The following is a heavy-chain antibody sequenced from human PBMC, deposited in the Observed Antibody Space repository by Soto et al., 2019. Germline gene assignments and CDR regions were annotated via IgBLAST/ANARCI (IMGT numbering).Heavy chain of an antibody. D-gene: IGHD2-2*01. CDR1: GGTFSSYA. CDR3: ARHVPAAGYFYGIDV. J-gene: IGHJ6*02. V-gene: IGHV1-69*12. Sequence: QVQLVQSGAEVKKPGSSVKVSCKASGGTFSSYAISWVRQATGQGLEWMGGIIPIFGTANYAQKFQGRVTMTADEATSTAYMELSSLRSEDTAVYYCARHVPAAGYFYGIDVWGQGTTVTVAS. CDR2: IIPIFGTA.